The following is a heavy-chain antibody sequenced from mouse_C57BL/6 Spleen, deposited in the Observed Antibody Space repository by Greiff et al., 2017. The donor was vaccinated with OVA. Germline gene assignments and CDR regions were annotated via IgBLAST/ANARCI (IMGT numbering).Heavy chain of an antibody. CDR2: ISSGSSTI. CDR1: GFTFSDYG. J-gene: IGHJ1*03. Sequence: EVMLVESGGGLVKPGGSLKLSCAASGFTFSDYGMHWVRQAPEKGLEWVAYISSGSSTIYYADTVKGRFTISRDNAKNTLFLQMTSLRSEDTAMYYCARDSNNWYCDVWGTGTTVTVSS. D-gene: IGHD2-5*01. CDR3: ARDSNNWYCDV. V-gene: IGHV5-17*01.